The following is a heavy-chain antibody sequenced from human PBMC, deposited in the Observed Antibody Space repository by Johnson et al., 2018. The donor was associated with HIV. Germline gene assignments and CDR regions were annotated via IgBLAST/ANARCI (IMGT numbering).Heavy chain of an antibody. CDR1: GFTVSGNY. CDR3: TRAILTAAGKNAFDI. Sequence: VQLVESGGGLIQPGGSLRLSCAASGFTVSGNYMNWVRQAPGKGLEWVSVIYSGGNTYYAAAVKGRFTISRDNSKNTLVLQRNSRRAEDTALYYCTRAILTAAGKNAFDIWGQGTMVTVSS. J-gene: IGHJ3*02. V-gene: IGHV3-53*01. CDR2: IYSGGNT. D-gene: IGHD6-13*01.